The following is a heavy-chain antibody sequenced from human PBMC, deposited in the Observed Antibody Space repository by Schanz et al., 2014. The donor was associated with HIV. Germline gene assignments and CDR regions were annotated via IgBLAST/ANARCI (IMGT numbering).Heavy chain of an antibody. D-gene: IGHD6-6*01. J-gene: IGHJ6*02. CDR3: AREPSFSGLDV. CDR2: ISPYNGNT. Sequence: QVQLIQSGPEVKQPGASVKVSCEASGYVFPDYGISWVRQAPGQGLEWMGWISPYNGNTNYVEKFQGRVTMTRDTAISTAYMELSSLRYDDTAVYYCAREPSFSGLDVWGQGTTVIVSS. CDR1: GYVFPDYG. V-gene: IGHV1-18*01.